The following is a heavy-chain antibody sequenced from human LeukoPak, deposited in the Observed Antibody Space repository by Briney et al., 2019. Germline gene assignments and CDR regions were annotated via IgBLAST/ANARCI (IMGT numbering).Heavy chain of an antibody. CDR3: ARAAYSSTWYSRYFDL. Sequence: QAGGSLRLSCAASGFTFSSYDIHWVRQATGKGLEWVSGIGTAGEIYYPGSVKGRSTISRENAKNSLYLQMNSLRAGDTAVYYCARAAYSSTWYSRYFDLWGRGTLVTVSS. CDR2: IGTAGEI. J-gene: IGHJ2*01. V-gene: IGHV3-13*01. D-gene: IGHD6-13*01. CDR1: GFTFSSYD.